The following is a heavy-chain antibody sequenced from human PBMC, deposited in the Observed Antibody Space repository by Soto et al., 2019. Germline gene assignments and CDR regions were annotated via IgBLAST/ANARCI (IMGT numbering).Heavy chain of an antibody. CDR3: ARESHDILTGPPWVWYFDL. CDR2: INDRGSI. Sequence: QVQLQQWGAGPLRPLETLSLTCGVSGGSFSGYYWAWIRQSPGKGLEWIGEINDRGSINYNQSVKCRVIILVDTSKNPYPLNLRSVTAADTAVYYCARESHDILTGPPWVWYFDLWGRGTLVTVSS. V-gene: IGHV4-34*01. J-gene: IGHJ2*01. D-gene: IGHD3-9*01. CDR1: GGSFSGYY.